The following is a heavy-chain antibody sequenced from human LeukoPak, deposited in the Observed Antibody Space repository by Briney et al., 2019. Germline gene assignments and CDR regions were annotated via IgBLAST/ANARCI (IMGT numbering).Heavy chain of an antibody. J-gene: IGHJ4*02. D-gene: IGHD1-26*01. CDR1: EFTVSSNY. CDR2: IYSGGST. CDR3: ARYIVGATRDY. V-gene: IGHV3-66*02. Sequence: GGSLRLSCAASEFTVSSNYMSWVRQTPGKGLEWVSVIYSGGSTYYADSVKGRFTISRDNSKNTLYLQMNSLRAEDTAVYYCARYIVGATRDYWGQGTLVTVSS.